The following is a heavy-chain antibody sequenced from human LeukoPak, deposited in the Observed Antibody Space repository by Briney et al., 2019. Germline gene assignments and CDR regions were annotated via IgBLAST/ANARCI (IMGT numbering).Heavy chain of an antibody. CDR1: GFTFSNYW. Sequence: GGSLRLSCVASGFTFSNYWMTWVRQTPGKGLEWVANIKEDGSERYYVDSVKGRFTISRDNAKNSLYLQMNSLGPEDTAVYFCARDLFRQLVQNWFDPWGQGTLVTVSS. V-gene: IGHV3-7*01. D-gene: IGHD6-6*01. CDR2: IKEDGSER. J-gene: IGHJ5*02. CDR3: ARDLFRQLVQNWFDP.